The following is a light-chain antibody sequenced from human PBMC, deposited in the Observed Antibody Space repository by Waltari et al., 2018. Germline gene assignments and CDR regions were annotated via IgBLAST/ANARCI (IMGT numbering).Light chain of an antibody. V-gene: IGLV3-19*01. Sequence: SSELTQDPAVSVALGQTVRITCQGDSLRSYYASWYQQKPGQAPVLVIYGKNNRPSGIPDRFSGSSSGNTASLTITGAQAEEEADYYCNSRDSSGNHQEVFGGGTKLTVL. CDR1: SLRSYY. CDR3: NSRDSSGNHQEV. CDR2: GKN. J-gene: IGLJ2*01.